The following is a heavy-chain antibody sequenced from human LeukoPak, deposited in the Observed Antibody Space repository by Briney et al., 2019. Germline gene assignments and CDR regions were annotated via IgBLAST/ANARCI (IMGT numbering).Heavy chain of an antibody. J-gene: IGHJ4*02. CDR1: GDSISSSSYY. Sequence: SETLSLTCTVSGDSISSSSYYWGWIRQPPGKGLEWIGSIYYSGSTYYNPSLKSRVTISVDRSKNQFSLKLSSVTAADTAVYYCARVKYDILTGFLFDYWGQGTLVTVSS. V-gene: IGHV4-39*07. D-gene: IGHD3-9*01. CDR3: ARVKYDILTGFLFDY. CDR2: IYYSGST.